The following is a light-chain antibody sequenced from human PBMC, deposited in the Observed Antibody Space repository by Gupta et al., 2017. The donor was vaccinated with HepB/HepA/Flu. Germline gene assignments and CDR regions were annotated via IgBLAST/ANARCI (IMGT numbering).Light chain of an antibody. Sequence: EIVLTQLPGTLSWSPGERATLSCRASQSVSSIYLAWYQQKPGQAPRLLIYGASSRATGIPDRFSGSGSGTDFTLTISRLEPEDFAVYYCQQYGSSPPGTFGQGTKVEIK. J-gene: IGKJ1*01. CDR3: QQYGSSPPGT. CDR2: GAS. CDR1: QSVSSIY. V-gene: IGKV3-20*01.